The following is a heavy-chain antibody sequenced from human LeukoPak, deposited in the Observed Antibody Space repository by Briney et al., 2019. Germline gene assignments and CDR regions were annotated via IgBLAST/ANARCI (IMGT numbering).Heavy chain of an antibody. CDR3: ARRRQYDSSLFWNFDL. V-gene: IGHV4-34*01. J-gene: IGHJ2*01. Sequence: SETLSLTCAVYGGSFSGYYWSWIRQSPGKGLEWIGEINHSGSTNYNPSLKSRVTISVDTSKNQFSLKLSSVIAADTAVYYCARRRQYDSSLFWNFDLWGRGTLVTVSS. CDR2: INHSGST. D-gene: IGHD6-6*01. CDR1: GGSFSGYY.